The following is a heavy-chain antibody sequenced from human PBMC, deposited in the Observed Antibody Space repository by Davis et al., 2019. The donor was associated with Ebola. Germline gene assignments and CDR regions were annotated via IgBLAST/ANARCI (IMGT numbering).Heavy chain of an antibody. CDR3: VRVGPLQRLHYYGMDV. V-gene: IGHV3-48*02. CDR2: ISSSSNTI. CDR1: GFSFSSYN. Sequence: PGGSLRLSCAASGFSFSSYNLNWVRQAPGKGLEWVSYISSSSNTIYYADSVKGRFTISRDNAKNSLYLQMNSLRDEDTAMYYCVRVGPLQRLHYYGMDVWGRGTTVTVS. J-gene: IGHJ6*02. D-gene: IGHD2-21*02.